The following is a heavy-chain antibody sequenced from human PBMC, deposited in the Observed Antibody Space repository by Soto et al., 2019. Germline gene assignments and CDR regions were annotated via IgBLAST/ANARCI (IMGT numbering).Heavy chain of an antibody. D-gene: IGHD3-3*01. CDR3: ARDLPLAYYDFWSGYYKYYYYYGMDV. V-gene: IGHV3-11*06. J-gene: IGHJ6*02. CDR1: GFTFSDYY. CDR2: ISSSSSYT. Sequence: GGSLRLSCAASGFTFSDYYMSWIRQAPGKGLEWVSYISSSSSYTNYADSVKGRFTISRDNAKNSLYLQMNSLRAEDTAVYYCARDLPLAYYDFWSGYYKYYYYYGMDVWGQGTTVTVSS.